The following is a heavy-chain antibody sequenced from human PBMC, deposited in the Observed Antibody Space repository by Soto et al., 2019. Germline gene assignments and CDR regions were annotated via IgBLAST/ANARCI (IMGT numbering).Heavy chain of an antibody. CDR3: AISRTPNPSAKYIRPGHHDAFDI. J-gene: IGHJ3*02. Sequence: QVQLQESGPGLVKPSGTLSLTCAVSGGSISSSNWWSWVRQPPGKGLEWIGEIYHSGSTNYNPSLKRRVTISVDKAKNQFSLKLRSVTAADTAVYYCAISRTPNPSAKYIRPGHHDAFDIWGQGTMVTVSS. CDR1: GGSISSSNW. CDR2: IYHSGST. D-gene: IGHD2-2*01. V-gene: IGHV4-4*02.